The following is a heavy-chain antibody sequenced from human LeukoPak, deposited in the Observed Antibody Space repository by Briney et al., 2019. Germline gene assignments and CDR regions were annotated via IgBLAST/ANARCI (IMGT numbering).Heavy chain of an antibody. Sequence: PGGSLRLSCAASGYTFSSYWMSWVRQAPGKGLEWVANIKQDGSEKYYVDSVKGRFTISRDNAKNSLYLQMNSLRAEDTAVYYCARGGYYDSSGYYYVVYWGQGTLVTVSS. V-gene: IGHV3-7*03. D-gene: IGHD3-22*01. CDR1: GYTFSSYW. CDR3: ARGGYYDSSGYYYVVY. CDR2: IKQDGSEK. J-gene: IGHJ4*02.